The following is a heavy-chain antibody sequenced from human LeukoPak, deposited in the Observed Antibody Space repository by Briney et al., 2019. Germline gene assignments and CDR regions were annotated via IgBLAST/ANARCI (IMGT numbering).Heavy chain of an antibody. Sequence: GASVKVSCKASGYTFTSYGISWVRQAPGQGLEWMGWISAYNGNTNYAQKLQGRVTMTTDTSTSTAYMELRSLRSDDTAVYYCASPRPNDYGDYYFDYWGQGTLVTVSS. CDR1: GYTFTSYG. CDR2: ISAYNGNT. J-gene: IGHJ4*02. CDR3: ASPRPNDYGDYYFDY. V-gene: IGHV1-18*01. D-gene: IGHD4-17*01.